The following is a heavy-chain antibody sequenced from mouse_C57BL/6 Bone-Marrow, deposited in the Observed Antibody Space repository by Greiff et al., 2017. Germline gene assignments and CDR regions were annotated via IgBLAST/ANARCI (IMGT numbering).Heavy chain of an antibody. J-gene: IGHJ3*01. CDR2: FYPGSGSI. Sequence: VQLQQSGAELVKPGASVKLSCKASGYTFTEYTIHWVKQRAGQGLEWIGWFYPGSGSIKYNEKFKDKATLTEDKSSSTVYMEISSLTSEDSAVYFCAIHEDGLRFAYWGQGTLVTVSA. CDR3: AIHEDGLRFAY. CDR1: GYTFTEYT. V-gene: IGHV1-62-2*01.